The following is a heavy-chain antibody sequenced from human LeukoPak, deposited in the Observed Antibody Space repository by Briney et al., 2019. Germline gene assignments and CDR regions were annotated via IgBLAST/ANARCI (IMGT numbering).Heavy chain of an antibody. CDR1: GDSVSRSDSY. J-gene: IGHJ1*01. V-gene: IGHV4-39*01. D-gene: IGHD3-22*01. CDR3: ARRRYYDSSGYLE. Sequence: SENLSRTCTIFGDSVSRSDSYWDWIRQPPGKWLEWIGTIYYSGRTSYSPSLKNRVTLSVDMSNNQFSLTLSSVTAADTALYFCARRRYYDSSGYLEWGQGTLVTVSS. CDR2: IYYSGRT.